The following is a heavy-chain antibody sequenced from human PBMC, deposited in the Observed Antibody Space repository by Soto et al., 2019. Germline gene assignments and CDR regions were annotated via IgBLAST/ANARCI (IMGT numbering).Heavy chain of an antibody. J-gene: IGHJ6*02. CDR2: IDSDGSTT. CDR1: GFTFSVYW. D-gene: IGHD4-4*01. Sequence: EVQLVESGGGLVQPGGSLRLSCAASGFTFSVYWMHWVRQAPGKGLVWVSRIDSDGSTTSYADSVKGRFTISRDNAKSTLYVQMNSLKAEDTAVYYCARPGYSNYGPGVDVWGQGTTVTVSS. CDR3: ARPGYSNYGPGVDV. V-gene: IGHV3-74*01.